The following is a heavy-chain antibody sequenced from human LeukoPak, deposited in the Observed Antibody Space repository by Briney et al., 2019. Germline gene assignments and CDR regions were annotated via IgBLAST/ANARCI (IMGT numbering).Heavy chain of an antibody. CDR2: IYYSGST. J-gene: IGHJ3*02. V-gene: IGHV4-39*01. Sequence: SETLSLTCTVSGGSISSSSYYWGWIRQPPGKGLEWIGSIYYSGSTYYNPSLKSRVTISVDTSKKQFSLKLSSVTAAETAVYYCARHRETYYYDSSGYYYGFGAFDIWGQGTMVTVSS. D-gene: IGHD3-22*01. CDR3: ARHRETYYYDSSGYYYGFGAFDI. CDR1: GGSISSSSYY.